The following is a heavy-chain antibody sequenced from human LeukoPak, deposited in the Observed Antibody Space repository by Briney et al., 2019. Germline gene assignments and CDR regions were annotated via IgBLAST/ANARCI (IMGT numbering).Heavy chain of an antibody. CDR2: ISAYNGNT. CDR3: VRDPYSSGWYYFDY. J-gene: IGHJ4*02. D-gene: IGHD6-19*01. V-gene: IGHV1-18*04. CDR1: GYTFTSYG. Sequence: ASVKVSCKASGYTFTSYGISWVRQAPGQGLEWMGWISAYNGNTNYAQKLQGRVTMTTDTSTSTAYMELRSLRSDDTAVYYCVRDPYSSGWYYFDYWGQGTLVTVSS.